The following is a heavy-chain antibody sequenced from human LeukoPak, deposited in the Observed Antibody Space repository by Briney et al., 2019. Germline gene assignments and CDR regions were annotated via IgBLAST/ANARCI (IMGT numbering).Heavy chain of an antibody. V-gene: IGHV1-18*04. J-gene: IGHJ5*02. CDR2: ISAYNGNT. CDR3: ARGPILHLWWNYVLGANGGANWFDP. CDR1: GYTFTGYY. Sequence: EASVTVSCKASGYTFTGYYMHWVRQAPGQGLEWMGWISAYNGNTNYAQKLQGRVTMTTDTSTSTAYMELRSLRSDDTAVYYCARGPILHLWWNYVLGANGGANWFDPWGQGTLVTVSS. D-gene: IGHD3-16*01.